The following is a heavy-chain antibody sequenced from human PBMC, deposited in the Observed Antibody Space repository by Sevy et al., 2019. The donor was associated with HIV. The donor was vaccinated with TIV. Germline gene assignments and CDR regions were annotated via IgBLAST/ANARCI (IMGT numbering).Heavy chain of an antibody. D-gene: IGHD6-13*01. V-gene: IGHV4-59*01. J-gene: IGHJ5*02. Sequence: SETLSLTCTVSGGSISSYYWSWIRQPPGKGLEWIGYIYYSGSTNYNPSFKSRVTISVDTSKNQFYLKLSSVTDADTAEYYCAGFIAAAGTEWFDPWGQGTLVTISS. CDR2: IYYSGST. CDR1: GGSISSYY. CDR3: AGFIAAAGTEWFDP.